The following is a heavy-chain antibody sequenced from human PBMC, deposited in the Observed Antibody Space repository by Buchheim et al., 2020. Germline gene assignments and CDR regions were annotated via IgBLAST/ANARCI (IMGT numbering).Heavy chain of an antibody. Sequence: EVQLVESGGGLIQPGGSLRLSCAASGFIFSSYSMNWVRQAPGKGLEWVLYISSSSSAGYYADSVKGRFTISRDKAKNSLYLQMNSLRVEDTAVYYCARGVPHYDSSGYYQFDYWGQGTL. J-gene: IGHJ4*02. CDR2: ISSSSSAG. CDR1: GFIFSSYS. CDR3: ARGVPHYDSSGYYQFDY. V-gene: IGHV3-48*01. D-gene: IGHD3-22*01.